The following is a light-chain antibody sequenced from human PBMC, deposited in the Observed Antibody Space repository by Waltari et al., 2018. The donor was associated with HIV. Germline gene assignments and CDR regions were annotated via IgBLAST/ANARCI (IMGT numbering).Light chain of an antibody. V-gene: IGLV1-40*01. Sequence: QSVLTQPPSVSGDPGPWVTHSCTGSTANIGAGYDVPWYQQRPGRAPKLLTHGNKTRPSGVPDRFSGSKSGTSASLAITGLQAADEADYYCQSYDRSLSGSWVFGGGTKLSVL. CDR1: TANIGAGYD. J-gene: IGLJ3*02. CDR2: GNK. CDR3: QSYDRSLSGSWV.